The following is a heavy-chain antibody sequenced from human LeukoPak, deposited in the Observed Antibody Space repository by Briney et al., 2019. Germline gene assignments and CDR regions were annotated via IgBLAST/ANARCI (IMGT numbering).Heavy chain of an antibody. V-gene: IGHV3-23*01. J-gene: IGHJ4*02. D-gene: IGHD1-26*01. CDR1: GFSFSSYG. CDR3: ARDRMGAILYFDS. CDR2: ITGSGGTT. Sequence: GGSLRLSCAASGFSFSSYGMSWVRQAPGRGREWISAITGSGGTTYYADSVEGRFTISRDNSENTLYLQVNSLTAEDTAVYYCARDRMGAILYFDSWGQGTLVTVSS.